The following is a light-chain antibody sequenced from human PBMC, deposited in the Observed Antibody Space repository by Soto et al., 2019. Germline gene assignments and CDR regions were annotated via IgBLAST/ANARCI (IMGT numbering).Light chain of an antibody. V-gene: IGKV1-5*01. CDR3: QQYDGN. CDR1: QSISTW. J-gene: IGKJ4*01. Sequence: DIRMTQSPSTLSASVGDRVIITCRASQSISTWLGWYQEKPGEGRKLLIYSASTFQSGVPSRFSGSGSDTAFTLTISGLQPDGFATYYCQQYDGNFGGGTRVEIK. CDR2: SAS.